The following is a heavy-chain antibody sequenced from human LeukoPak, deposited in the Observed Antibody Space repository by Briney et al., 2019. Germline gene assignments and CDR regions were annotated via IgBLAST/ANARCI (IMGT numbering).Heavy chain of an antibody. Sequence: PSGTLSLTCAVSGGSISSSNWWSWVRQPPGKGLEWIGEIYHSGSTNYNPSLKSRVTISVDKSKNQFSLKLSSVTAADTAVYYCAGFGALELNYYDSSGYYIDYWGQGTLVTVSS. CDR3: AGFGALELNYYDSSGYYIDY. CDR2: IYHSGST. D-gene: IGHD3-22*01. V-gene: IGHV4-4*02. J-gene: IGHJ4*02. CDR1: GGSISSSNW.